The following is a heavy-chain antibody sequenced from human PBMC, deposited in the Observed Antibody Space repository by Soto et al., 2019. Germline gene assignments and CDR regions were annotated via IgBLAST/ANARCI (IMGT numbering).Heavy chain of an antibody. V-gene: IGHV3-30*18. Sequence: GGSLRLSCAASGFTFSTYGMHWVRQAPGKGLEWVAVISYDGSNKYYADSVKGRFTISRDNSKYTLSLHMNSLRAEDTAVYYCAKDLGPFYYDSVDYWGQGTLVTVSS. D-gene: IGHD3-22*01. CDR2: ISYDGSNK. CDR3: AKDLGPFYYDSVDY. CDR1: GFTFSTYG. J-gene: IGHJ4*02.